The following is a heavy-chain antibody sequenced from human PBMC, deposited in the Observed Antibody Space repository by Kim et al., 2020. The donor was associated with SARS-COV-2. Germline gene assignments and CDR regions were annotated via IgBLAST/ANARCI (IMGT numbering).Heavy chain of an antibody. CDR2: T. V-gene: IGHV3-23*01. Sequence: THSAGPVKGRFTITREEAASTLYLQMNSLRAEDTALYYCAKGNYLYYMDVWGKGTTVTVSS. J-gene: IGHJ6*03. CDR3: AKGNYLYYMDV. D-gene: IGHD1-7*01.